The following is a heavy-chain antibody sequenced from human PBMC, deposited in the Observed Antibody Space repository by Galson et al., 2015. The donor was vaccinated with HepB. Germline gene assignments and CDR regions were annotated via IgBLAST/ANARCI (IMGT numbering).Heavy chain of an antibody. CDR1: GFIFSSYV. D-gene: IGHD3-9*01. Sequence: SLRLSCAASGFIFSSYVMSWVRQAPGKGLEWVSAISASGGSTYYADSVKGRFTISRDNTKNTLYLQMKSLRAEDTAVYYCAKQENPWYYDSLTGAYRTLLYFQHWGQGTLVTVSS. CDR2: ISASGGST. CDR3: AKQENPWYYDSLTGAYRTLLYFQH. J-gene: IGHJ1*01. V-gene: IGHV3-23*01.